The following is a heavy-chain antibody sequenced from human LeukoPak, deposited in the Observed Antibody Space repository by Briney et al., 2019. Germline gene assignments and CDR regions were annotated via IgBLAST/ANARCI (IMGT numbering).Heavy chain of an antibody. J-gene: IGHJ4*02. CDR2: IIPIFGTA. CDR1: GGTFSSYA. D-gene: IGHD3-22*01. V-gene: IGHV1-69*13. Sequence: ASVKVSCKASGGTFSSYAISWVRQAPGQGLKWMGGIIPIFGTANYAQKFQGRVTITADESTSTAYMELSSLRSEDTAVYYCARSVLYDSSGYDFDYWGQGTLVTVSS. CDR3: ARSVLYDSSGYDFDY.